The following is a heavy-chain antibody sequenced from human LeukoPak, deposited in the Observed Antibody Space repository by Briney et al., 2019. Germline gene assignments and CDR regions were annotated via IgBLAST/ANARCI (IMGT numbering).Heavy chain of an antibody. CDR1: GFTFSSYA. D-gene: IGHD5-12*01. V-gene: IGHV3-30*04. Sequence: GGSLRLSCAASGFTFSSYAMHWVRQAPGKGLEWVAVISYGGSNKYYADSVKGRFTISRDNSKNTLYLQMNSLRAEDTAVYYCARVRLRKDIVATDYFDYWGQGTLVTVSS. CDR2: ISYGGSNK. CDR3: ARVRLRKDIVATDYFDY. J-gene: IGHJ4*02.